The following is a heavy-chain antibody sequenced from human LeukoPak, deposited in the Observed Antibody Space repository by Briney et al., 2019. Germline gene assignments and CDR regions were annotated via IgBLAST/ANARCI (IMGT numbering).Heavy chain of an antibody. V-gene: IGHV4-39*07. CDR2: IYYRGST. CDR3: ARSGTYQHSSSYDY. D-gene: IGHD6-13*01. CDR1: GGSISSSSYY. J-gene: IGHJ4*02. Sequence: PSETLSLTCIVSGGSISSSSYYWGWIRQPPGKGLEWIGSIYYRGSTYYNPSLKSRVTISVDTSKNQFSLKLSSVTAADTAVYYSARSGTYQHSSSYDYWGQGTLVTVSS.